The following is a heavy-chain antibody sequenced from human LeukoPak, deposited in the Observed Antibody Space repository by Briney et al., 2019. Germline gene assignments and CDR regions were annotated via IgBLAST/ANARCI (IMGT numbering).Heavy chain of an antibody. Sequence: GGSLRLSCAASGFTVSSNYMSWVRQAPGKGLEWVSVIYSGGSTYYADSVKGRFTISRDNSKNTLYLQMNSLRAEDTAVYYCARGLFWSGYPWDAFDIWGQGTMVTVSS. V-gene: IGHV3-53*01. CDR3: ARGLFWSGYPWDAFDI. CDR1: GFTVSSNY. CDR2: IYSGGST. J-gene: IGHJ3*02. D-gene: IGHD3-3*01.